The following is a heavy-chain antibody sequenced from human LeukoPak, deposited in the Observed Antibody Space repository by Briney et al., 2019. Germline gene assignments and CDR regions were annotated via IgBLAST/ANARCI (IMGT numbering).Heavy chain of an antibody. CDR1: GGTFSSYA. CDR2: IIPILGIA. Sequence: SVKVSCKASGGTFSSYAISWVRQAPGQGLEWMGRIIPILGIANYAQKFQGRVTITADKSTSTAYTELSSLRSEDTAVYYCARAPDPGSSGYQGAFDIWGQGTMVTVSS. V-gene: IGHV1-69*04. CDR3: ARAPDPGSSGYQGAFDI. D-gene: IGHD3-22*01. J-gene: IGHJ3*02.